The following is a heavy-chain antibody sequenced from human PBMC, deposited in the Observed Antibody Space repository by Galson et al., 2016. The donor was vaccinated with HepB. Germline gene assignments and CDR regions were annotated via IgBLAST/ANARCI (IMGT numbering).Heavy chain of an antibody. CDR2: MSPDSGGT. J-gene: IGHJ6*02. D-gene: IGHD3-10*01. V-gene: IGHV1-2*02. CDR1: GYSFAGYY. CDR3: ARGVWFGIAWRGMDV. Sequence: SVKVSCKASGYSFAGYYIHWVRQAPGQGLEWMGWMSPDSGGTNYAQKFQGRVTMTRDTSISTAYMELSRLTSDDTAVYYCARGVWFGIAWRGMDVWGQGTTVTVSS.